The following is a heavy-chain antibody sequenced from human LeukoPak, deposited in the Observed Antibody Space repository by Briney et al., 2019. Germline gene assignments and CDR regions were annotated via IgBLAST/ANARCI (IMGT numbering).Heavy chain of an antibody. D-gene: IGHD6-6*01. CDR3: ASYSSSSAVRAFDI. V-gene: IGHV3-11*04. J-gene: IGHJ3*02. Sequence: GGSLRLSCAASGFTFSDYYMSWIRQAPGKGLEWVSYISSSGSTIYYADSVKGRFTISRDNAKNSRYLQMNSLRAEDTAVYYCASYSSSSAVRAFDIWGQGTMVTVSS. CDR2: ISSSGSTI. CDR1: GFTFSDYY.